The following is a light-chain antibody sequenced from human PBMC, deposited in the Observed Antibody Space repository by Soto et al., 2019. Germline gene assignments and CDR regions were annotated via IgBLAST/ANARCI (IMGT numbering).Light chain of an antibody. CDR3: ETWESNTYV. J-gene: IGLJ1*01. V-gene: IGLV4-60*02. CDR2: LEGSGSY. CDR1: SGHSSYI. Sequence: QSVLTQSSSASASLGSSVKLTCTLSSGHSSYIIAWHQQQPGKAPRYLMKLEGSGSYNKGSGVPDRFSGSSSGADRYLTISNLQFEDEADYYCETWESNTYVFGTGTKLTVL.